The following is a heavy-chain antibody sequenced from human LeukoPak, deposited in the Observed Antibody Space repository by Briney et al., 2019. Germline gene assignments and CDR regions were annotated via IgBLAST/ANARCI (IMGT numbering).Heavy chain of an antibody. D-gene: IGHD5-18*01. V-gene: IGHV3-23*01. J-gene: IGHJ4*02. CDR3: ARHDSFIPY. Sequence: GGSLRLSCAASGFNFNYYAMSWVRQAPGKGLEWVSGISDNEGSTYYTDSVKGRFTISRDRTKNTVYLQMHNLRADDTAVYFCARHDSFIPYWGQGTLVTVSS. CDR1: GFNFNYYA. CDR2: ISDNEGST.